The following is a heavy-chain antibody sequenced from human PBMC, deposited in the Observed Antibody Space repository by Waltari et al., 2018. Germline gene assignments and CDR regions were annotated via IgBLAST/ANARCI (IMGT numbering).Heavy chain of an antibody. Sequence: QVQVVESGGGVVQPGRSLRLSCAASEFTFRTYAMHWVRQAPGKGLEWVAVISYNGRNIYYEDSVKGRFTISRDNSKKTLYLQMSSLRAEDTAVYYCARDYCDRTNCHGMDVWGQGTTVTVSS. CDR1: EFTFRTYA. CDR2: ISYNGRNI. V-gene: IGHV3-30*04. J-gene: IGHJ6*02. D-gene: IGHD3-22*01. CDR3: ARDYCDRTNCHGMDV.